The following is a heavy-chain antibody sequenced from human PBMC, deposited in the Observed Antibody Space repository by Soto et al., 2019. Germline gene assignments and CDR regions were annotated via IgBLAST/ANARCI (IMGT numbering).Heavy chain of an antibody. Sequence: QVQLVESGGGVGQPGRSLRLSCAASGFTFSSYGMHWVRQAPGKGLEWVAVISYDGSNKYYADSVKGRFTISRDNSKNTLYLQMNSLRAEDTAVYYCAKDRGYCSGGSCQGLDYWGQGTLVTVSS. J-gene: IGHJ4*02. CDR3: AKDRGYCSGGSCQGLDY. CDR1: GFTFSSYG. CDR2: ISYDGSNK. V-gene: IGHV3-30*18. D-gene: IGHD2-15*01.